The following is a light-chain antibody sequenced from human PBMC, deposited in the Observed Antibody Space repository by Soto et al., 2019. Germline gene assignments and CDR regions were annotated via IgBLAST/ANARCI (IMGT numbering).Light chain of an antibody. CDR1: QSVSSN. CDR2: GAS. Sequence: EIVMTQSPATLSVSPGERATLSCRVSQSVSSNLAWYQQKPGQAPTLLIYGASARATVIPARFSGSRSGTQFTLTISRLHSEDFAVYYWPHYIIWPFTFGQGTKLEIK. V-gene: IGKV3-15*01. CDR3: PHYIIWPFT. J-gene: IGKJ2*01.